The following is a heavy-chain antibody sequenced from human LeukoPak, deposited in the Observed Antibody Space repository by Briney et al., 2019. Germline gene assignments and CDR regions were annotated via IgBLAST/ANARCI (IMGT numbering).Heavy chain of an antibody. J-gene: IGHJ4*02. CDR1: GFTFSSYA. Sequence: PGGSLRLSCAASGFTFSSYAMHWVRQAPGKGLEWVAVISYDGSNKYYADSVKGRFTISRDNSKNTLYLQMNSLRAEDTAVYYCAREEDIAADWGQGTLVTVSS. CDR2: ISYDGSNK. CDR3: AREEDIAAD. D-gene: IGHD6-13*01. V-gene: IGHV3-30-3*01.